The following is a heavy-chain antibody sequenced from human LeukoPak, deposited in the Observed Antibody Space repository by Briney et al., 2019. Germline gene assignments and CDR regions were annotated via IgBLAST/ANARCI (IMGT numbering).Heavy chain of an antibody. Sequence: SETLSPTCAVYDESFSDYYWSWLRQPPGKGLEWIGGINRSGGTDYNPSLKSRVTISVDTSKNQFSLKLTSVTAADTAVYYCARGKTTKTYYFGSGSYSVWFDPWGQGTLVTVSS. CDR2: INRSGGT. CDR1: DESFSDYY. D-gene: IGHD3-10*01. V-gene: IGHV4-34*01. J-gene: IGHJ5*02. CDR3: ARGKTTKTYYFGSGSYSVWFDP.